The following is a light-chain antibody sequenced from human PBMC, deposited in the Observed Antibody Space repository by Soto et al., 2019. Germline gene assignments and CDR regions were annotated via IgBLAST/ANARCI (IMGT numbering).Light chain of an antibody. V-gene: IGLV2-14*03. CDR1: SSDVGGYNF. CDR2: DVS. J-gene: IGLJ2*01. Sequence: QSALTQPASVSGSPGQSITISCTGTSSDVGGYNFVSWYQQHPGKAPKLMISDVSNRPSGVSNRFSGSKSGNRASLTISGLQSADEADYYCSSYTNNSGGNVVFGGGTKLTVL. CDR3: SSYTNNSGGNVV.